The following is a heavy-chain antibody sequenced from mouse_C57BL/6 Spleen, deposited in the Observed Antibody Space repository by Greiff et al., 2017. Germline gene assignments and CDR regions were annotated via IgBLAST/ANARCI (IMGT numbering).Heavy chain of an antibody. CDR2: ISGGGGNT. V-gene: IGHV5-9*01. D-gene: IGHD1-1*01. J-gene: IGHJ2*01. CDR3: ARVYGSSPLDY. Sequence: EVKLMESGGGLVKPGGSLKLSCAASGFTFSSYTMSWVRQTPEKRLEWVATISGGGGNTYYPDSVKGRFTISRDNAKNTLYLQMSSLRSEDTALYYCARVYGSSPLDYWGQGTTLTVSS. CDR1: GFTFSSYT.